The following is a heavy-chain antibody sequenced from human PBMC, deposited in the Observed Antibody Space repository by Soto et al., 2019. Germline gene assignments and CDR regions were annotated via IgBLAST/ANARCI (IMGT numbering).Heavy chain of an antibody. Sequence: QVQLVESGGGVVQPGRSLRLSCAASGFTFSIYAMHWVRQAPGKGLEWVAVISYDGSNKYYADSVKGRFTIYRDNSKNTVYLQMNSLRAEDSAVYYCAREYSYGWFDPWGQGTLVTVSS. J-gene: IGHJ5*02. V-gene: IGHV3-30-3*01. CDR3: AREYSYGWFDP. CDR1: GFTFSIYA. D-gene: IGHD3-10*01. CDR2: ISYDGSNK.